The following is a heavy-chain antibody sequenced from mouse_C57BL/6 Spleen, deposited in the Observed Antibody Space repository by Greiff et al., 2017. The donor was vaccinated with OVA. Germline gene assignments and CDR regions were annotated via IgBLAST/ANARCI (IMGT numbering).Heavy chain of an antibody. CDR3: ARSDYDPFAY. D-gene: IGHD2-4*01. Sequence: EVKVVESGPELVKPGASVKISCKASGYSFTGYYMNWVKQSPEKSLEWIGEINPSTGGTTYNQKFKAKATLTVDKSSSTAYMQLKSLTSEDSAVYYCARSDYDPFAYWGQGTLVTVSA. CDR1: GYSFTGYY. CDR2: INPSTGGT. V-gene: IGHV1-42*01. J-gene: IGHJ3*01.